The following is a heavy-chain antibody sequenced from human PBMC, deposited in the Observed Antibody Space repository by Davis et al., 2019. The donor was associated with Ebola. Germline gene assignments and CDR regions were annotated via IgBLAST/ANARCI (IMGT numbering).Heavy chain of an antibody. CDR3: ARQLLSVTTALDF. J-gene: IGHJ3*01. Sequence: GESLKISCKGSGYSFTSYWIGWVRQMPGKGLEWMGIFYPGDSDVRYSPSFQGQVTFSVDKSITTAYLQWSSLKASDTAMYYCARQLLSVTTALDFWGQGTVVTVSS. V-gene: IGHV5-51*01. D-gene: IGHD4-17*01. CDR1: GYSFTSYW. CDR2: FYPGDSDV.